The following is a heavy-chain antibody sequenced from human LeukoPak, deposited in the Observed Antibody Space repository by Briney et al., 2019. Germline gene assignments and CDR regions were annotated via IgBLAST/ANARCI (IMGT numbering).Heavy chain of an antibody. V-gene: IGHV4-38-2*01. J-gene: IGHJ6*03. D-gene: IGHD4-11*01. CDR2: MYHRGST. CDR1: GHSISSGYY. CDR3: ARYRGDNSNPRYYFYYMDV. Sequence: SETLSLTCSVSGHSISSGYYWGWIRQPPGKGLEWIGTMYHRGSTYYNPSLKSRVTMSGDTSKNHFSLKLSSVIAADAAVYYCARYRGDNSNPRYYFYYMDVWGKGTTVTVSS.